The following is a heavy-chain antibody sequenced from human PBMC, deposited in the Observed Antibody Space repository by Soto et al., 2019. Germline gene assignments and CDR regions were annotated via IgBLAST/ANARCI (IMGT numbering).Heavy chain of an antibody. CDR3: ARGVEWLFYWFDP. CDR1: GGSFSGYY. Sequence: QVQLQQWGAGLLKPSETLSLTCAVYGGSFSGYYWSWIRQPPGKGLEWIGEINHSGSTNYNPSLKSRVTISVDTSKNQFSLKLSSVTAADTAVYYCARGVEWLFYWFDPWGQGTLVTVSS. D-gene: IGHD3-3*01. V-gene: IGHV4-34*01. J-gene: IGHJ5*02. CDR2: INHSGST.